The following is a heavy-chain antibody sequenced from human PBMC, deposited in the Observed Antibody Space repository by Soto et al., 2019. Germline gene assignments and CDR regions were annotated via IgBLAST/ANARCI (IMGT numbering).Heavy chain of an antibody. Sequence: GGSLRLSCAASGFTFSSYSMNWVRQAPGKGLEWVSSISSSSSYIYYADSVKGRFTISRDNAKNSLYLQMNSLRAEDTAVDYCASEIVVVPAAIESYGSGSYQKLGDAFDIWGQGTMVTVSS. V-gene: IGHV3-21*01. CDR1: GFTFSSYS. CDR3: ASEIVVVPAAIESYGSGSYQKLGDAFDI. J-gene: IGHJ3*02. CDR2: ISSSSSYI. D-gene: IGHD2-2*01.